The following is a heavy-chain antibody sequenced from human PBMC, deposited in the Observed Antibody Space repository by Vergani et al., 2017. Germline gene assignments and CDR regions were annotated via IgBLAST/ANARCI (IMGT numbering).Heavy chain of an antibody. CDR2: INHSGTI. CDR1: GGSLSGYY. D-gene: IGHD1-26*01. Sequence: QVQLQQWGPGLLKPSETLSLTCAVYGGSLSGYYWCWIRVAPGKGLEWIGEINHSGTINYNPTLKSPFNVSIDTSRDHFSLKLRSVSAADTAVSFCASRAERWETLLRDVVDVWGQGTFVTVSP. CDR3: ASRAERWETLLRDVVDV. V-gene: IGHV4-34*01. J-gene: IGHJ3*01.